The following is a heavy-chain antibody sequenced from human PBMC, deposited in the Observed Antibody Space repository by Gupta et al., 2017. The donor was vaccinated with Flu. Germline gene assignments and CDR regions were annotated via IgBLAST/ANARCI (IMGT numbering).Heavy chain of an antibody. V-gene: IGHV1-3*01. Sequence: QVQLVQSGAEVKKPGASVKVSCKASGSTFTSYAKHWVRQAPGQRLEWMGWSNAGNGNTKHSQKCQGRVTITRDTSARTAYMELSSLRSEDTAVYYCARSAAIRSYYYGMDVWGQGTTVTVSS. CDR1: GSTFTSYA. D-gene: IGHD2-2*02. J-gene: IGHJ6*02. CDR2: SNAGNGNT. CDR3: ARSAAIRSYYYGMDV.